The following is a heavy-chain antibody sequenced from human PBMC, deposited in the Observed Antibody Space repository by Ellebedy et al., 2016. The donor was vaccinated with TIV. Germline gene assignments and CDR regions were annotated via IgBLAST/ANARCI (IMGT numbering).Heavy chain of an antibody. V-gene: IGHV3-9*01. CDR2: ISWNGGNI. J-gene: IGHJ4*02. CDR3: AKGGRPGIAVSGPDS. Sequence: PGGSLRLSCTASGFTFDDYAMHWVRQAPGKGLEWVSAISWNGGNIVYADSVRGRFTISRDNAKNSLYLQMNSLKPEDTAFYYCAKGGRPGIAVSGPDSWGQGTLVTVSS. CDR1: GFTFDDYA. D-gene: IGHD6-19*01.